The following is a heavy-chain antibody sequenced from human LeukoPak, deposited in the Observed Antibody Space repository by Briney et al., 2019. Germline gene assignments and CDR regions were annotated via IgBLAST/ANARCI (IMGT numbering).Heavy chain of an antibody. CDR2: IFSDGST. D-gene: IGHD2-2*02. Sequence: PGGSLRLSCAASGFTVSSNYMSWVRQAPGKGLEWVSNIFSDGSTYYADSVKGRFTISRDYSKNTLFLQMDSLRAEDTAVYYCARGGGAAAIASWGQGTLVTVSS. V-gene: IGHV3-53*01. CDR1: GFTVSSNY. CDR3: ARGGGAAAIAS. J-gene: IGHJ5*02.